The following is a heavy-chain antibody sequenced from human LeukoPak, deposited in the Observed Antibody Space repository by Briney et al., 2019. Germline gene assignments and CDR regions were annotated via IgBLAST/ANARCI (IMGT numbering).Heavy chain of an antibody. D-gene: IGHD6-13*01. V-gene: IGHV3-33*01. CDR1: GFTFSSYG. CDR2: IWYDGSNK. CDR3: ARGWSQYSSSLDY. J-gene: IGHJ4*02. Sequence: GWSLRLSCAASGFTFSSYGMHWVRQAPGKGLEWVVVIWYDGSNKYYADSVKGRFTISRDNSKNTLYLQMNSLRAEDTAVYYCARGWSQYSSSLDYWGQGTLVTVSS.